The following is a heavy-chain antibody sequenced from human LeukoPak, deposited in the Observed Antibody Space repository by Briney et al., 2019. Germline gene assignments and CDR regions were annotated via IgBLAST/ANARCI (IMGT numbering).Heavy chain of an antibody. CDR1: GGTFSSYA. J-gene: IGHJ4*02. Sequence: SVKVSCKASGGTFSSYAISWVPQAPGQGLEWMGGIIPIFGTANYAQKFQGRVTITADESTSTAYMELSSLRSEDTAVYYCHIVVVTASDNYFDYWGQGTLVTVSS. CDR3: HIVVVTASDNYFDY. V-gene: IGHV1-69*13. CDR2: IIPIFGTA. D-gene: IGHD2-21*02.